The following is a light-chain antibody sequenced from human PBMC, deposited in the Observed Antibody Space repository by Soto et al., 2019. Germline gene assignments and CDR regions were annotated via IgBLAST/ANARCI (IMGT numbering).Light chain of an antibody. J-gene: IGKJ2*01. V-gene: IGKV1-33*01. CDR1: QDISNY. CDR2: DAS. Sequence: DVQLTQSPSSLSASVGDRVTITCQASQDISNYLSWFQQQPGKAPKLLIYDASKLQPGVPSRFSGSGSGTDFTFSINSLQPEDLATYFCQQYDNFPYTFGQGTKLEIE. CDR3: QQYDNFPYT.